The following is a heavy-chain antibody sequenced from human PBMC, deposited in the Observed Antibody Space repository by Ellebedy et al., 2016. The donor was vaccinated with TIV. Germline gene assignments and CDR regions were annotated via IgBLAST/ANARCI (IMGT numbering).Heavy chain of an antibody. CDR3: ARGNAGRNDVKFDY. Sequence: GGSLRLSXAASGFTLSSYWMNWVRQAPGKGLEWVANIKQEGSEEHHVDSVKGRFTISRDNAKNSLYLQMTSLRAGDTAVYYCARGNAGRNDVKFDYWGQGFLVTVSS. V-gene: IGHV3-7*04. D-gene: IGHD1-1*01. CDR1: GFTLSSYW. J-gene: IGHJ4*02. CDR2: IKQEGSEE.